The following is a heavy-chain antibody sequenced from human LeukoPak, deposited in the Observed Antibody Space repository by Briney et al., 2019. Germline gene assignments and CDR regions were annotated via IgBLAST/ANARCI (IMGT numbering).Heavy chain of an antibody. D-gene: IGHD1-20*01. J-gene: IGHJ4*02. Sequence: QPGGSLRLSCSASGFTFSSFWMHWVRHVPGKGLVWVSGDSSDGRITNYADFVKGRFTVSRDTAKNTLSLQMDSLRADDTAIYYCASSFRITGTTYYYWGQGTLVTVSS. CDR1: GFTFSSFW. CDR3: ASSFRITGTTYYY. V-gene: IGHV3-74*01. CDR2: DSSDGRIT.